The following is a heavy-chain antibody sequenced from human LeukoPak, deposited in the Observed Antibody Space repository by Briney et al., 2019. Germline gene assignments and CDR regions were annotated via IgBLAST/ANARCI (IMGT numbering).Heavy chain of an antibody. V-gene: IGHV3-23*01. D-gene: IGHD2-2*01. Sequence: GGSLRLSCAASGFTFNSYAMTWVRQAPGKGLEWVSSISGNGGSTYYTDSVKGRFTISRDNSKNTLYPQMNSLRAEGTAAYYCAKDLRVIVVTYYMDVWGKGTTVTVSS. CDR2: ISGNGGST. CDR1: GFTFNSYA. CDR3: AKDLRVIVVTYYMDV. J-gene: IGHJ6*03.